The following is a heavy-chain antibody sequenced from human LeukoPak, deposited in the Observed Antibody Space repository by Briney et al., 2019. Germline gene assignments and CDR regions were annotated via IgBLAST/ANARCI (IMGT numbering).Heavy chain of an antibody. CDR1: GDSVSSNITA. D-gene: IGHD3-16*01. J-gene: IGHJ4*02. Sequence: SQTLSLTCAISGDSVSSNITAWNWIRQSPSRGLEWLGRTYYRSEWHNDYAISVKSRITINPDTSKNQFSLQLNSVIPEDTAVYYCTRGPGGRFDSWGQGTLVTVSS. V-gene: IGHV6-1*01. CDR3: TRGPGGRFDS. CDR2: TYYRSEWHN.